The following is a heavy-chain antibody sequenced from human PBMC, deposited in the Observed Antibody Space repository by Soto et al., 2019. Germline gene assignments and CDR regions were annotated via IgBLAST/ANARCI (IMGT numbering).Heavy chain of an antibody. CDR1: GFTFSNAW. J-gene: IGHJ3*02. Sequence: GGSLRLSCAASGFTFSNAWMSWVRQAPGKGLEWVGRIKSKTGGGTTDYAAPVKGRFTISRDDSKNTLYLQMNSLKTEETAVYYCTTDVITTIVVVTPGGDAFDIWGQGTMVTVSS. CDR3: TTDVITTIVVVTPGGDAFDI. D-gene: IGHD3-22*01. CDR2: IKSKTGGGTT. V-gene: IGHV3-15*01.